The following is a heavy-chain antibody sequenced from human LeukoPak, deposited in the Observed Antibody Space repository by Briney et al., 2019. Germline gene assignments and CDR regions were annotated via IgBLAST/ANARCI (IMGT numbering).Heavy chain of an antibody. CDR1: GYTFTGYY. V-gene: IGHV1-2*02. CDR2: INPNSGGT. CDR3: AITMALAIYYYYGMDV. J-gene: IGHJ6*02. Sequence: ASVKVSCKASGYTFTGYYMHWVRQAPGQGVEWMGWINPNSGGTNYAQKFQGRVTMTRDTSISTAYMELSRLRSDDTAVYYCAITMALAIYYYYGMDVWGQGTTVTVSS. D-gene: IGHD3-10*01.